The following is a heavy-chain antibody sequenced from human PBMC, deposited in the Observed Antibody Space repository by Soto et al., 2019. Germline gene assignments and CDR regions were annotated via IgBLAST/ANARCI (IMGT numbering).Heavy chain of an antibody. J-gene: IGHJ4*02. CDR3: ARSPPSSYYGGSGTFDS. CDR2: AYHSGST. CDR1: GGFTSTNNW. D-gene: IGHD3-10*01. Sequence: QLQLQESGPGLVRPSGTLSLTCAVSGGFTSTNNWGSWVRQPPGKGLEWIGDAYHSGSTEYNPSLKSRVSISVDKSKNQISLKLTSATAADTAVYYCARSPPSSYYGGSGTFDSWGQGTLVTVSS. V-gene: IGHV4-4*02.